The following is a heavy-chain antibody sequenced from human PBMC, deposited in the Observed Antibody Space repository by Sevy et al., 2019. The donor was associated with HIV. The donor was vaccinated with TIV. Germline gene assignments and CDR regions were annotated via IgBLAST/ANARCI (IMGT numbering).Heavy chain of an antibody. D-gene: IGHD3-22*01. Sequence: GESLKIACKGSGYSFTSYWISWVRQMPGKGLEWMGRIDPSDSYTNYSPSFQGHVTISADKSISTAYLQWSSLKASDTAKYYCARSFSLRSAGITTTTTKYYYGMDVWGQGTTVTVSS. V-gene: IGHV5-10-1*01. CDR3: ARSFSLRSAGITTTTTKYYYGMDV. CDR1: GYSFTSYW. J-gene: IGHJ6*02. CDR2: IDPSDSYT.